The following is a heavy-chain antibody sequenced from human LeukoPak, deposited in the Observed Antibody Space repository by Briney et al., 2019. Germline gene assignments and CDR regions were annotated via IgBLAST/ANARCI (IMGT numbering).Heavy chain of an antibody. Sequence: GGSLRLSCAASGFTFSSYWMHWVRQAPGKGLEWVADISSDGRHKHYVDSVKGRFTVSRDNSKSTLYLQMDTLGAEDSAIYYCAKEHMEDYYHYMDVWGRGTTVTVSS. J-gene: IGHJ6*03. CDR3: AKEHMEDYYHYMDV. CDR2: ISSDGRHK. V-gene: IGHV3-30*18. CDR1: GFTFSSYW. D-gene: IGHD2-21*01.